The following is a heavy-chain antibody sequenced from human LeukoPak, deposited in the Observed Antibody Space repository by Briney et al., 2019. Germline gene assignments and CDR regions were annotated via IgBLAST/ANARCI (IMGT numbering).Heavy chain of an antibody. V-gene: IGHV3-23*01. CDR2: ISGSGDNT. D-gene: IGHD3-22*01. J-gene: IGHJ4*02. CDR3: AKGSYYDSSGSFYFDY. Sequence: GGSLRLSCAASGFSFSTNSMNWVRQVPGKGLEWVSGISGSGDNTYYADSVKGRFTISRDNSKNTLYVQVNSLGTEDTAAYYCAKGSYYDSSGSFYFDYWGQGTLVTVSS. CDR1: GFSFSTNS.